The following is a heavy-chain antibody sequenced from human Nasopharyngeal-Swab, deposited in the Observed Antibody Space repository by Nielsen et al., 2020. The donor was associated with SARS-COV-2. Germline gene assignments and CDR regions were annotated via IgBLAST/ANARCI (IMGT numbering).Heavy chain of an antibody. V-gene: IGHV3-30*18. CDR2: ISYEGSKE. J-gene: IGHJ6*02. D-gene: IGHD3-9*01. Sequence: GGSLRLSCAASGFSFNNYGLHWVRQAPGKGLEWVAVISYEGSKEYYADSVEGRFTISKDNSKNMVYLQMHSLSTEDTAVYYCAKKWSPFILTWGMDVWGQGTTVTVAS. CDR1: GFSFNNYG. CDR3: AKKWSPFILTWGMDV.